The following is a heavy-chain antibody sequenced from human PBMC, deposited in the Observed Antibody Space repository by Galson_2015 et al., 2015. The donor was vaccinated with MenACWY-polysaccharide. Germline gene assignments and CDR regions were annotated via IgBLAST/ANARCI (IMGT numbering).Heavy chain of an antibody. Sequence: SLRLSCSASGFTFSSYTVSWVRQAPGKGLEWVSGVSGSGASTYYADSVKGRFTISRDNVKNTLYLQMNSLRAEDTAVYYCANTGLSTRRPSDVDYWGQGTLVTVSS. CDR1: GFTFSSYT. CDR3: ANTGLSTRRPSDVDY. J-gene: IGHJ4*02. V-gene: IGHV3-23*01. CDR2: VSGSGAST. D-gene: IGHD5/OR15-5a*01.